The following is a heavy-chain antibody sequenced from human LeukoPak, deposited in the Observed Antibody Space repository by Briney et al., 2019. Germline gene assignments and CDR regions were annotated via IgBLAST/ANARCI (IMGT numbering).Heavy chain of an antibody. V-gene: IGHV3-21*01. J-gene: IGHJ3*02. CDR1: GFTFSSYS. CDR3: ARDNYGDSYDAFDI. Sequence: PGGSLRLSCAASGFTFSSYSMNWVRQAPGKGLEWVSSISSSSSYIYYADSVKGRFTISRDNAKNSLYLLMNSLRAEDTAVYYCARDNYGDSYDAFDIWGQGTMVTVPS. D-gene: IGHD4-17*01. CDR2: ISSSSSYI.